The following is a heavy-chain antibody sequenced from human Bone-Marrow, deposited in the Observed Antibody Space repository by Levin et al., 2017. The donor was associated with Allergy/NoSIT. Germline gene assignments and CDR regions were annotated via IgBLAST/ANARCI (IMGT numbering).Heavy chain of an antibody. Sequence: GGSLRLSCAASGFTFSSYGMHWVRQAPGKGLEWVAVISYDGSNKYYADSVKGRFTISRDNSKNTLYLQMNSLRAEDTAVYYCAKDEYAQWLSHDYYYYGMDVWGQGTTVTVSS. CDR3: AKDEYAQWLSHDYYYYGMDV. D-gene: IGHD6-19*01. CDR1: GFTFSSYG. V-gene: IGHV3-30*18. CDR2: ISYDGSNK. J-gene: IGHJ6*02.